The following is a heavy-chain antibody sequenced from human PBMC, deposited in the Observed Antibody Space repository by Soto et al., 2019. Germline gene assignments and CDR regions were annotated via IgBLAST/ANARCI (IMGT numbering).Heavy chain of an antibody. CDR1: GGSISSSSYY. J-gene: IGHJ3*02. V-gene: IGHV4-39*01. CDR3: ARPVGATPYGFDAFDI. Sequence: SETLSLTCTVSGGSISSSSYYWGWIRQPPGKGLEWIGRIYYSGSTYYNPSLKSRVTISVDTSKNQFSLKLSSVTAADTAVYYCARPVGATPYGFDAFDIWGQGTMVTVSS. D-gene: IGHD1-26*01. CDR2: IYYSGST.